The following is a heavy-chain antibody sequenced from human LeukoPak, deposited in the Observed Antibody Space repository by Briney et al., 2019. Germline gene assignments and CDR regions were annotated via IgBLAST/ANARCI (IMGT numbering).Heavy chain of an antibody. CDR3: ARGGSGSYWNRYYYYMDV. D-gene: IGHD1-26*01. V-gene: IGHV3-21*01. CDR1: GFTFSSYS. J-gene: IGHJ6*03. Sequence: GGSLRLSCAASGFTFSSYSMNWVRQAPGKGLEWVSSISSSSSYIHYADSVKGRFTISRDNSKNTLYLQMNSLRAEDTAVYYCARGGSGSYWNRYYYYMDVWGKGTTVTVSS. CDR2: ISSSSSYI.